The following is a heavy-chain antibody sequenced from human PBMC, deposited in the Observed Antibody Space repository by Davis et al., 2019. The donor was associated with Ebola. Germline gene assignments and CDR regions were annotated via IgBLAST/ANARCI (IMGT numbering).Heavy chain of an antibody. CDR2: ISWNSGSI. Sequence: SLKISCAASGFTFDDYAMHWVRQAPGKGLEWVSGISWNSGSIGYADSVKGRFTISRDNAKNSLYLQMNSLRAEDTAVYYCARDRGTGYDNWFDPWGQGTLVTVTS. CDR3: ARDRGTGYDNWFDP. V-gene: IGHV3-9*01. D-gene: IGHD1-1*01. J-gene: IGHJ5*02. CDR1: GFTFDDYA.